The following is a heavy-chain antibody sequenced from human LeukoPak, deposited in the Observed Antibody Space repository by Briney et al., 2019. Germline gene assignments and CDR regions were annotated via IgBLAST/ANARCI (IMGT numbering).Heavy chain of an antibody. CDR2: IYYSGST. V-gene: IGHV4-59*01. CDR1: GGSISSYY. J-gene: IGHJ5*02. Sequence: HPSETLSLTCTVSGGSISSYYWSWIRQPPGKGLEWIGYIYYSGSTNYNPSLKSRVTISVDTSKNQFSLKMSSVTAADTAVYYCARARDGHINNWFDPWGQGTLVIVSS. CDR3: ARARDGHINNWFDP. D-gene: IGHD5-24*01.